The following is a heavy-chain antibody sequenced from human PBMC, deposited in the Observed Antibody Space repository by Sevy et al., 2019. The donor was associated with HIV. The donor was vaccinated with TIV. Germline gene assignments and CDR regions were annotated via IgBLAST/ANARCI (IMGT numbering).Heavy chain of an antibody. CDR3: ARSNWVTATNGFSKSYYFDY. D-gene: IGHD7-27*01. CDR1: GDSFSSYF. V-gene: IGHV4-4*07. Sequence: LPETLSLTCTVSGDSFSSYFWAWIRQPAGKGLEWIGRINTGGSTNSNPSLKSRVTISVDTSKSQFSLKVTSLTAADTAIYFCARSNWVTATNGFSKSYYFDYWGQGSLVTVSS. CDR2: INTGGST. J-gene: IGHJ4*02.